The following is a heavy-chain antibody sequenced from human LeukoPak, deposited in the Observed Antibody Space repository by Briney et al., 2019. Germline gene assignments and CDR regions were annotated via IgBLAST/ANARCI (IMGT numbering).Heavy chain of an antibody. Sequence: GASVKVSCKASGYTFTGYYMHWVRQAPGRGLEWMGWINPNSGGTNYAQKFQGRVTMTRDTSISTAYMELSRLRSDDTAVYYCARDPKVLGIAAAGPYFDYWGQGTLVTVSS. CDR1: GYTFTGYY. J-gene: IGHJ4*02. CDR2: INPNSGGT. V-gene: IGHV1-2*02. D-gene: IGHD6-13*01. CDR3: ARDPKVLGIAAAGPYFDY.